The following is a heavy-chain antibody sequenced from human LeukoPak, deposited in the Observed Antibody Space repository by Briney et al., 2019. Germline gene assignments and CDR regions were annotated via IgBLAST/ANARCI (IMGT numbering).Heavy chain of an antibody. J-gene: IGHJ4*02. V-gene: IGHV2-70*11. Sequence: SGPALVKPTQTLTLTCTFSGFSLSTSGMCVSWIRQPPGKALEWLARIDWDDDKYYSTSLKTRLTISKDTSKNQVVLTMTNMDPVDTATYYCARFPPGYGSGWSFFDYWGQGTLVTVPS. D-gene: IGHD6-19*01. CDR3: ARFPPGYGSGWSFFDY. CDR1: GFSLSTSGMC. CDR2: IDWDDDK.